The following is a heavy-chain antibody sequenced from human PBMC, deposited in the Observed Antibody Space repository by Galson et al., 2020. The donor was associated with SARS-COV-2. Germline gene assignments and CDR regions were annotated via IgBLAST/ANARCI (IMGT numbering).Heavy chain of an antibody. CDR1: GFTFSIYS. V-gene: IGHV3-48*01. J-gene: IGHJ4*02. Sequence: GGSLRLSCAASGFTFSIYSMNWVRQAPGKGLEWVSYISSSSTIYYADSVKGRFTISRDNAKNSLYLQMNSLRAEDTAVYYCALGSYGQSFDYWGQGTLVTVSS. CDR3: ALGSYGQSFDY. D-gene: IGHD5-18*01. CDR2: ISSSSTI.